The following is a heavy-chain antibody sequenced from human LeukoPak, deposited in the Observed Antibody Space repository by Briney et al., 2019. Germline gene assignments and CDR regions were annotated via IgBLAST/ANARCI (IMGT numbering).Heavy chain of an antibody. CDR2: MNPNSGNT. CDR1: GYAFISYD. V-gene: IGHV1-8*01. Sequence: ASVKVSCKASGYAFISYDINWERQATGQGLEWVGYMNPNSGNTGYAQKFQGRVTITKNTSITTAYMELSSLRSEDTAVYYCAREGFDYWGQGTLVTVSS. CDR3: AREGFDY. J-gene: IGHJ4*02.